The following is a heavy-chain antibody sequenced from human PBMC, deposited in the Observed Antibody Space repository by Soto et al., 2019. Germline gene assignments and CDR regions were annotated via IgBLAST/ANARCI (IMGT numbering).Heavy chain of an antibody. CDR1: GFTFSDYY. Sequence: QVQLVESGGGLVKPGGSLRLSCAASGFTFSDYYMSWIRQAPGKGLEWVSYISSSSSYTNYADSVKGRFTISRDNAKNSLYLQMNSLIAEDTAVYYCARDQSYDSSGYCDYWGQGTLVTVSS. CDR3: ARDQSYDSSGYCDY. D-gene: IGHD3-22*01. V-gene: IGHV3-11*06. J-gene: IGHJ4*02. CDR2: ISSSSSYT.